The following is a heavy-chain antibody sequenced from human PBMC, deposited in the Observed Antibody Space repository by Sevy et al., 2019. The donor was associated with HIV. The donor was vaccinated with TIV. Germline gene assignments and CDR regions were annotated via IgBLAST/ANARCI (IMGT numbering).Heavy chain of an antibody. D-gene: IGHD2-8*01. Sequence: GGSLRFPGEAPGFKFSKNSMTWVRQAPGKGLEWVSTFSFGCGRINYAASVKGRFTISRDDSKNTLYLQMNSLRAEDTAVYYCAREGCTKPHDYWGQGTLVTVSS. CDR1: GFKFSKNS. J-gene: IGHJ4*02. CDR2: FSFGCGRI. V-gene: IGHV3-23*01. CDR3: AREGCTKPHDY.